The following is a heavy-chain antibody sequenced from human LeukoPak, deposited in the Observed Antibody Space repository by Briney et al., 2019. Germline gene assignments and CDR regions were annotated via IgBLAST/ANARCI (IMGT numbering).Heavy chain of an antibody. Sequence: PGGSLRLSCAASGFTFTTYWMAWVRQASGKGLEWVADIKGDESARHQADSVKGRFTISRDNTQNSVYLQMSSLRGEDTAVYYCARDVGGSLDYWGQGTLVTVSS. CDR2: IKGDESAR. V-gene: IGHV3-7*01. D-gene: IGHD1-26*01. J-gene: IGHJ4*02. CDR3: ARDVGGSLDY. CDR1: GFTFTTYW.